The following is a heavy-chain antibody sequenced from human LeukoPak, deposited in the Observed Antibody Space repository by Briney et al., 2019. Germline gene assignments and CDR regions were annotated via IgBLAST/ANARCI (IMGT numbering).Heavy chain of an antibody. D-gene: IGHD5-12*01. CDR1: GFTFSSYS. Sequence: GGSLRLSCAASGFTFSSYSMNWVRQAPGKGLEWVSYISSSSSTIYYADSVKGRFTISRDNAKNSLYLQMNSLRAEDTAVYYCARDGEHSGYDFWGAFDYWGQGALVTVSS. CDR2: ISSSSSTI. CDR3: ARDGEHSGYDFWGAFDY. V-gene: IGHV3-48*01. J-gene: IGHJ4*02.